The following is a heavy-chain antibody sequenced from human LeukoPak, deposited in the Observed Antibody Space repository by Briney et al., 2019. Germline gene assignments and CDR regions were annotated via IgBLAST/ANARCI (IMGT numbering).Heavy chain of an antibody. CDR1: GYTFTGYY. CDR3: ARAKPYYYDSSGFDY. J-gene: IGHJ4*02. Sequence: ASVKVSCKASGYTFTGYYMHWVRQAPGQGLEWMGWINPNSGGTNYAQTFQGRVTMTRDTSISTAYMELSRLRSDDTAVYYCARAKPYYYDSSGFDYWGQGTLVTVSS. D-gene: IGHD3-22*01. CDR2: INPNSGGT. V-gene: IGHV1-2*02.